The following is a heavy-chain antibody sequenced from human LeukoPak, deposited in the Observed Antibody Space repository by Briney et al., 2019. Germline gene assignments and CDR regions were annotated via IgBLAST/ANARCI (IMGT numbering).Heavy chain of an antibody. Sequence: ASVQVSCKASGYSFSIYGITWARQAPGQGLEYLGWISASDGTTNYAQKVQDRVIMTTDTSTSTAYLELRSLRSEDTAVYYCARCGAAVTAHFSHWGQGTLVTVSS. CDR2: ISASDGTT. CDR1: GYSFSIYG. D-gene: IGHD2-21*02. V-gene: IGHV1-18*01. CDR3: ARCGAAVTAHFSH. J-gene: IGHJ4*02.